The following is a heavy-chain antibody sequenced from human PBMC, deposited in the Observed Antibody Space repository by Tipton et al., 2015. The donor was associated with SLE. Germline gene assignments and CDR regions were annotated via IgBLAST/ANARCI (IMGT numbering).Heavy chain of an antibody. CDR1: GFPFTDYY. J-gene: IGHJ3*01. V-gene: IGHV3-11*04. Sequence: SLRLSCAASGFPFTDYYMNWVRQAPGRGLEWVSYISTSGNTVYYADSVKGRFTISRDNARNSLYLQMDSLRAEDTAVYYCASLVGVSTSGAFDLWGQGTMVTVSS. CDR2: ISTSGNTV. D-gene: IGHD1-26*01. CDR3: ASLVGVSTSGAFDL.